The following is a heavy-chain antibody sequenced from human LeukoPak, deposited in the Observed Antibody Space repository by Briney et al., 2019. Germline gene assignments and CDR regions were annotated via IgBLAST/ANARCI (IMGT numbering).Heavy chain of an antibody. Sequence: GGSLRLSCAASGFTFSSYGMHWVRQAPGKGLEGVAFIRYDGSNKYYADSVKGRFTISRDNSKNTLYLQMNSLRAEDTAVYYCAKDSYYYDSSGYYLDYWGQGTLVTVSS. CDR1: GFTFSSYG. V-gene: IGHV3-30*02. CDR2: IRYDGSNK. J-gene: IGHJ4*02. CDR3: AKDSYYYDSSGYYLDY. D-gene: IGHD3-22*01.